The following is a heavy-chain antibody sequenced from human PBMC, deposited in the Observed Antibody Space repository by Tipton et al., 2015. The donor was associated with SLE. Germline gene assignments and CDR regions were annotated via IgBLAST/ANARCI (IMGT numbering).Heavy chain of an antibody. V-gene: IGHV4-31*03. Sequence: TLSLTCTVSGGSISRYYWSWIRQHPGKGLEWIGYIYYSGNTYYSPSLKSRVTISVDTSKNQFSLRLSSLTAADTAVYYCARRSPRGDYDNWFDPWGQGTLVTVSS. D-gene: IGHD4-17*01. CDR3: ARRSPRGDYDNWFDP. CDR2: IYYSGNT. CDR1: GGSISRYY. J-gene: IGHJ5*02.